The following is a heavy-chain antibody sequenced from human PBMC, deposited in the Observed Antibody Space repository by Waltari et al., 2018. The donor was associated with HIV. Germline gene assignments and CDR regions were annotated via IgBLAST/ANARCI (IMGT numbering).Heavy chain of an antibody. CDR3: ARSFSGYSNYFDP. CDR1: GGPMTSSSSY. CDR2: MSYSGST. Sequence: QLQLQESGPGLVKSSETLSLPCTVPGGPMTSSSSYCAWIRQPPGKGLEWIGSMSYSGSTYHDPSLRSRLTISVDTSKNQFSLKLTSVTAADTAVYYCARSFSGYSNYFDPWGQGTLVTVSS. D-gene: IGHD4-4*01. V-gene: IGHV4-39*01. J-gene: IGHJ5*02.